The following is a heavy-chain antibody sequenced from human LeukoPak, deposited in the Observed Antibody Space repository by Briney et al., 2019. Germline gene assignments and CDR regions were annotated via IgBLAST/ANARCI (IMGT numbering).Heavy chain of an antibody. CDR2: IYHSGST. CDR3: ARVGRLRLGDDFDY. CDR1: GYSISSGYY. J-gene: IGHJ4*02. D-gene: IGHD3-16*01. Sequence: SETLSLTCAVSGYSISSGYYWGWIRQPPGKGLEWIGSIYHSGSTYYNPSLKSRVTMSVDTSKNQFSLKLSSVTAADTAVYYCARVGRLRLGDDFDYWGQGTLVTVSS. V-gene: IGHV4-38-2*01.